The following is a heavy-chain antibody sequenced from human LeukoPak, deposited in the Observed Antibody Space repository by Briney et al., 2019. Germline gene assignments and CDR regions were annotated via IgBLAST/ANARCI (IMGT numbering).Heavy chain of an antibody. V-gene: IGHV1-18*01. CDR1: GYTFTSYV. D-gene: IGHD3-22*01. Sequence: ASVKVSCKASGYTFTSYVISWVRQAPGQGLERMGWISAYNGNTNYAQKLQGRVTMTTDTSTSTAYMELRSLRSDDTAVYYCARETYYYDSSGYYPPEHWGQGTLVTVSS. CDR3: ARETYYYDSSGYYPPEH. CDR2: ISAYNGNT. J-gene: IGHJ1*01.